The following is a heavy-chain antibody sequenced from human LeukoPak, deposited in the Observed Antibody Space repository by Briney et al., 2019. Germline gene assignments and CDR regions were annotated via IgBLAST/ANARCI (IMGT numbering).Heavy chain of an antibody. V-gene: IGHV3-48*03. CDR3: AELGITMIGGV. Sequence: GGSLRLSCAASGFIFNSYAVHWVRQAPGKGLEWVSYISSSGSTIYYADSVKGRFTISRDNAKNSLYLQMNSLRAEDTSVYYCAELGITMIGGVWGKGTTVTISS. CDR1: GFIFNSYA. J-gene: IGHJ6*04. D-gene: IGHD3-10*02. CDR2: ISSSGSTI.